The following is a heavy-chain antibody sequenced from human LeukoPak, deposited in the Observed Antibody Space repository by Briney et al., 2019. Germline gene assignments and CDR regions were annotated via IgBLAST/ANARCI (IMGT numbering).Heavy chain of an antibody. D-gene: IGHD2-2*01. CDR3: ARGTPFYQLLTRPRNWFDP. V-gene: IGHV1-8*01. CDR1: GYTFTSYD. CDR2: MNPNGGNT. J-gene: IGHJ5*02. Sequence: GASVKVSCKASGYTFTSYDVNWVRQATGQGLEWMGWMNPNGGNTGYAQKFQGRVTMTRNTSISTAYMELSSLRSEDTAVYYCARGTPFYQLLTRPRNWFDPWGQGTLVTVSS.